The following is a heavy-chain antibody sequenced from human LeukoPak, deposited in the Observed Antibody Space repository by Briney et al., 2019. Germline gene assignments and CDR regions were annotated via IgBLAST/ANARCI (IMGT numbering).Heavy chain of an antibody. CDR3: ARGDGDYDSSGYYYYYYGMDV. CDR2: IYYSGST. D-gene: IGHD3-22*01. V-gene: IGHV4-39*01. Sequence: PSETLSLTCTVSGGSISSSSYYWGWIRRPPGKGLEWIGSIYYSGSTYYNPSLKSRVTISVDTSKNQFSLKLSSVTAADTAVYYCARGDGDYDSSGYYYYYYGMDVWGQGTTVTVSS. CDR1: GGSISSSSYY. J-gene: IGHJ6*02.